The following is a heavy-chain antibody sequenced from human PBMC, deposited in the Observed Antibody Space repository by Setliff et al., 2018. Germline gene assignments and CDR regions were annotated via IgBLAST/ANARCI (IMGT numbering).Heavy chain of an antibody. V-gene: IGHV7-4-1*01. J-gene: IGHJ6*03. D-gene: IGHD2-21*02. Sequence: GASVKVSCKASGYTFTTYAMGWMRQIPGQGLEWMGWINTNTGNPNCAQGFTGRFVFSLDTSVSTAYLQIYSLTAEDTAVYYCARASRFGTAIYKGDYYMDVWGNGTTVTVSS. CDR3: ARASRFGTAIYKGDYYMDV. CDR1: GYTFTTYA. CDR2: INTNTGNP.